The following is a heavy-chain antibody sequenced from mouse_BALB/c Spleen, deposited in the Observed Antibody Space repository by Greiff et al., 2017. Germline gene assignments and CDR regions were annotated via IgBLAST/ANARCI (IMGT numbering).Heavy chain of an antibody. CDR3: ARWWLAY. V-gene: IGHV1-9*01. CDR1: GYTFSSYW. Sequence: QVQLQQSGAELMKPGASVKISCKATGYTFSSYWIEWVTQRPGHGLEWIGEILPGSGSTHYNEKFKGKATFTAATSSNTAYMQLSSLTSEDSAVYCCARWWLAYWGQGTTLTVSS. CDR2: ILPGSGST. J-gene: IGHJ2*01. D-gene: IGHD2-13*01.